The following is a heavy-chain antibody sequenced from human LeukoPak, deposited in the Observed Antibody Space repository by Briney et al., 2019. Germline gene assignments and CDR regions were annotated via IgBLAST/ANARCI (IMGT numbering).Heavy chain of an antibody. Sequence: PGGSLRLSCAASGFTFSNYGMHWVRQAPGPGLGWVGVIWSDGSKKHYADSARGRFTISRDNSKNTLYLQMNSLRADDTAVYYCERVTMVAGASYNWFVVWGQGTLVTVST. D-gene: IGHD2-15*01. CDR3: ERVTMVAGASYNWFVV. CDR2: IWSDGSKK. V-gene: IGHV3-33*01. CDR1: GFTFSNYG. J-gene: IGHJ5*02.